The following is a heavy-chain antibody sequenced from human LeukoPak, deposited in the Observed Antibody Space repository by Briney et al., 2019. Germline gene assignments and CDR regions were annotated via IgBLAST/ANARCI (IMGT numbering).Heavy chain of an antibody. D-gene: IGHD3-3*01. V-gene: IGHV3-48*04. Sequence: GGSLRLSCAASGFTFSDYSMNWVRQAPGKGLEWVSYISSSSGTIYYADSVKGRFTISRDNAKNSLYLQMNSLRAEDTAVYYCARESITIFGVVIDWGQGTLVTVSS. CDR2: ISSSSGTI. CDR3: ARESITIFGVVID. J-gene: IGHJ4*02. CDR1: GFTFSDYS.